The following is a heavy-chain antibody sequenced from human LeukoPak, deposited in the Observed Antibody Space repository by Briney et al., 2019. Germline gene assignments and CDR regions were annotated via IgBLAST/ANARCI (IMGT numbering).Heavy chain of an antibody. CDR3: ARGVYADPYSSSRFGVVAYQTYYFDY. CDR2: ISAYNGNT. V-gene: IGHV1-18*01. Sequence: ASVKVSCKASGYTFTSYGISWVRQAPGQGLEWMGWISAYNGNTNYAQKLQGRVTMTTDTSTSTAYMELRSLRSDDTAVYYCARGVYADPYSSSRFGVVAYQTYYFDYWGQGTLVTVSS. D-gene: IGHD6-13*01. J-gene: IGHJ4*02. CDR1: GYTFTSYG.